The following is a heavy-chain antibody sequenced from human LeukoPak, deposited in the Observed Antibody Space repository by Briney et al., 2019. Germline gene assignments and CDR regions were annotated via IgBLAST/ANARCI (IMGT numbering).Heavy chain of an antibody. CDR3: ARDWGLGDSSGYYWNY. CDR1: GFTFSDYY. Sequence: GGSLRLSCAASGFTFSDYYMSWIRRAPGKGLEWVLYISSSGSTIYSADSVKGRFTISRDNAKNSLYLQMNSLRAEDTAVYYCARDWGLGDSSGYYWNYWGQGTLVTVSS. CDR2: ISSSGSTI. D-gene: IGHD3-22*01. J-gene: IGHJ4*02. V-gene: IGHV3-11*04.